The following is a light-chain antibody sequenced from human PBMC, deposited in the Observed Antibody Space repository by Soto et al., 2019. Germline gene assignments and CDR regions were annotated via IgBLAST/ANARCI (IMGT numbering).Light chain of an antibody. V-gene: IGKV1-33*01. Sequence: DFQLTHSPSSLSASVGDRVTITCQASHDISNFLNWYQQRPGKAPNLLIYDASNLQTGVPSRFSGGGSGTHFTLTISSLQPEDVATYYCQLYDSLPLLTFGGGTKVDIK. J-gene: IGKJ4*01. CDR3: QLYDSLPLLT. CDR1: HDISNF. CDR2: DAS.